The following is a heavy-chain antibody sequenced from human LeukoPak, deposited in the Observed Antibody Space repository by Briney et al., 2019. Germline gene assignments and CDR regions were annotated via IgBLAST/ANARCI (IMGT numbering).Heavy chain of an antibody. Sequence: GGSLRLSCAASGFTFSNFAMTWVRQAPGKGLEWVSVISGSGGETDYADSVRGRFTISRDNSKNTLYLQMNSLRAEDTAVYYCAKGLAGTDWFDPWGQGTLVTVSS. J-gene: IGHJ5*02. CDR1: GFTFSNFA. D-gene: IGHD6-13*01. V-gene: IGHV3-23*01. CDR3: AKGLAGTDWFDP. CDR2: ISGSGGET.